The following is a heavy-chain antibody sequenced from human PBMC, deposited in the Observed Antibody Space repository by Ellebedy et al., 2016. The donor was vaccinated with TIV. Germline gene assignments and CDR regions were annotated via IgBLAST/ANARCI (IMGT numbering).Heavy chain of an antibody. Sequence: PGGSLRLSCAASGFTFSSYGMHWVRQAPGKGLEWVAVISYDGSNKYSGDSVKGRFTISRDNSKNTLYLQMNSLRAEDTAVYYCARGHSSGWYKDVDYWGQGTLVTVSS. V-gene: IGHV3-30*03. CDR3: ARGHSSGWYKDVDY. CDR2: ISYDGSNK. J-gene: IGHJ4*02. D-gene: IGHD6-19*01. CDR1: GFTFSSYG.